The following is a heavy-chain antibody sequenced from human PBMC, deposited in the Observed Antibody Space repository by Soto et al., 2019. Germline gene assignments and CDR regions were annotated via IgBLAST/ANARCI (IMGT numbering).Heavy chain of an antibody. CDR3: AKGVMYSTKGLDV. CDR2: MTGRGGSI. D-gene: IGHD2-15*01. Sequence: XGSLRLFSSSCEFPFDEYGMSWVRQAPGRGLEWVSAMTGRGGSINHAETVRGRLIISRDNSKNTLYLQMDRLRDGDTAVYYCAKGVMYSTKGLDVWGQGTTVTVSS. J-gene: IGHJ6*02. V-gene: IGHV3-23*01. CDR1: EFPFDEYG.